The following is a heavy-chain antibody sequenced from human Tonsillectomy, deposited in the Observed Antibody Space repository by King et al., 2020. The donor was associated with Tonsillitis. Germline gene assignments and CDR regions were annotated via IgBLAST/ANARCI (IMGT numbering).Heavy chain of an antibody. CDR1: GFNFNYTW. V-gene: IGHV3-15*01. J-gene: IGHJ4*02. CDR3: ATGPLDY. CDR2: IRSKADGGTT. Sequence: EVQLVESGGGLVKPGGSLRLSCAASGFNFNYTWMSWVRQAPGKRLEWVGRIRSKADGGTTDYAAPVKGRFTISRDDSKTILFLQMKSLNTDDTALYYCATGPLDYWGQGILVTVSS.